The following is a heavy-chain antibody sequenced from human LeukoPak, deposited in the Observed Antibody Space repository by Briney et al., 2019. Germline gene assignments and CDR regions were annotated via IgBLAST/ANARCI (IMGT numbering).Heavy chain of an antibody. CDR2: INTDTRGT. Sequence: GGSLRLSCAASGFTFTDYWMHWVRQVPGKGLVWFSIINTDTRGTYYADSVKGRFTISRDNAKSTLYLQMDSLRAEDTAVYYCARAGAYHFDNWGQGTLVTVSS. CDR3: ARAGAYHFDN. V-gene: IGHV3-74*01. D-gene: IGHD3-16*01. CDR1: GFTFTDYW. J-gene: IGHJ4*02.